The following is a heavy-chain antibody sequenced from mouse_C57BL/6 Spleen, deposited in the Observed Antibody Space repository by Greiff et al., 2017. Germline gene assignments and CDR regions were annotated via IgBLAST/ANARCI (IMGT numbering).Heavy chain of an antibody. CDR2: IRNKANNHAT. CDR1: GFTFTDAW. J-gene: IGHJ4*01. CDR3: TRRRSIAMDY. D-gene: IGHD2-12*01. V-gene: IGHV6-6*01. Sequence: EVKLVESGGGLVQPGGSMKLSCAASGFTFTDAWMDWVSQSPEKGLEWVAEIRNKANNHATYYAESVKGRFTVSRADSKSSVYLQMNSLRAEDAGIYYCTRRRSIAMDYWGQGTSVTVSS.